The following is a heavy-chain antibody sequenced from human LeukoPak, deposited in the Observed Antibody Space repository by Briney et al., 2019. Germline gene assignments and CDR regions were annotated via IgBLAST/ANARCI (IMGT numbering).Heavy chain of an antibody. V-gene: IGHV3-9*01. CDR3: AKDKYSSNWYYFDF. Sequence: GGSLRLSCAASGFTFNDYAIHWVRQAPGKGLEWVSGISWNSGRIGYGDSVKGRFTMSRDNAKNSLYLQMNSLRVEDTALYYCAKDKYSSNWYYFDFWGQGTLVTVSS. CDR2: ISWNSGRI. J-gene: IGHJ4*02. CDR1: GFTFNDYA. D-gene: IGHD6-13*01.